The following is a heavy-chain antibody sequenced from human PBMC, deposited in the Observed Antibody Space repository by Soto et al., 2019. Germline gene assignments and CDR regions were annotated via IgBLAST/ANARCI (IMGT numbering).Heavy chain of an antibody. V-gene: IGHV1-18*01. J-gene: IGHJ6*03. Sequence: ASVKVSCKASGYTFTSYGISWVRQAPGQGLEWMGWISAYNGNTNYAQKLQGRVTMTTDTSTSTAYMEPRSLRSDDTAVYYCARASRDQVVVPVIHPYYYMDVWGKGTTVTVSS. CDR1: GYTFTSYG. CDR3: ARASRDQVVVPVIHPYYYMDV. D-gene: IGHD2-2*01. CDR2: ISAYNGNT.